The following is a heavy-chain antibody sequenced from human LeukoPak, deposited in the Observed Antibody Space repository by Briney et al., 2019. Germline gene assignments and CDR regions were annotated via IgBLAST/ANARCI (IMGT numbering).Heavy chain of an antibody. V-gene: IGHV3-21*04. CDR1: GFTFLTYS. CDR2: ISSSSSSYI. Sequence: PGGSLRLSCAASGFTFLTYSMNWVRQAPGKGLEWVSSISSSSSSYIYYADSVKGRFTVSRDNSKNMLFLQMHSLRAEDTAVFYCARYPFYYYMDVWGKGTTVTVSS. CDR3: ARYPFYYYMDV. J-gene: IGHJ6*03.